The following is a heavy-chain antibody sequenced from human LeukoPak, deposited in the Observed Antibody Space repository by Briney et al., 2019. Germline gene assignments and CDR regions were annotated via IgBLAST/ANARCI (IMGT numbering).Heavy chain of an antibody. CDR2: ISGSGDST. D-gene: IGHD3-10*01. J-gene: IGHJ4*02. V-gene: IGHV3-23*01. CDR3: AKDTYYGSGSYVGSIDY. Sequence: GGSLRLSCAASGFTFSSYGMSWVRQAPGKGLEWVSAISGSGDSTYYADSVKGRFTISRDNSKNTLYLQMNSLRAEDTAVYYCAKDTYYGSGSYVGSIDYWGQGTLVTVSS. CDR1: GFTFSSYG.